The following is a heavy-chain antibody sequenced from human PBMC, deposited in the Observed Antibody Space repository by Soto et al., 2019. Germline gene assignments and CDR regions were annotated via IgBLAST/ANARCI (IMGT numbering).Heavy chain of an antibody. J-gene: IGHJ4*02. Sequence: EVQLLESGGGLVQPGGSLRLSCAASGFTFSSYTMSWVRQGPGKGLEWVSGISSSGGSTVYADSVKGRFTISRDNFKNTLYLQMNSLRAEDTAVYYCAKGWGDYWGQGTPDTVSS. CDR3: AKGWGDY. CDR1: GFTFSSYT. V-gene: IGHV3-23*01. D-gene: IGHD7-27*01. CDR2: ISSSGGST.